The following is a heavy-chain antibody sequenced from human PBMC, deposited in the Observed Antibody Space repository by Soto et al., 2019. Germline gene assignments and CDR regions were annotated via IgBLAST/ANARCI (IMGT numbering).Heavy chain of an antibody. J-gene: IGHJ6*02. D-gene: IGHD2-21*01. CDR3: AREGGEYYYYYGMYV. CDR2: ISAYNGNT. CDR1: GYTFTSYG. Sequence: GASVKVSCKASGYTFTSYGISWVRQAPGQGLEWMGWISAYNGNTNYAQKLQGRVTMTTDTSTSTAYMELRSLRSDDTAVYYCAREGGEYYYYYGMYVWGQGTKVTVSS. V-gene: IGHV1-18*04.